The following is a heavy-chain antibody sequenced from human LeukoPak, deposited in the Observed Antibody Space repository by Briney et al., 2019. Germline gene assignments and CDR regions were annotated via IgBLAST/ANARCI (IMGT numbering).Heavy chain of an antibody. Sequence: KSSETLSLTCTVSGGSISSYYWSWIRQPPGKGLEWIGYIYYSGSTNYNPSLKSRVTISVDTSKNQFSLKLSSVTAADTAVYYCARWGCSSTSCWFDHWGQGTLVTVSS. CDR2: IYYSGST. CDR1: GGSISSYY. D-gene: IGHD2-2*01. J-gene: IGHJ5*02. V-gene: IGHV4-59*01. CDR3: ARWGCSSTSCWFDH.